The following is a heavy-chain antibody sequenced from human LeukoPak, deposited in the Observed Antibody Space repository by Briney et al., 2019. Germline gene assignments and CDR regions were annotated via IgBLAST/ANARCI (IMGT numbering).Heavy chain of an antibody. V-gene: IGHV1-18*01. CDR2: ISAYNGNT. J-gene: IGHJ6*03. D-gene: IGHD3-3*01. CDR3: AWASGDTIFGVVIRMYYMDV. Sequence: ASVKVSCKASGYTFTSYGISWVRQAPGQGLEWMGWISAYNGNTNYAQKLQGRVTMTTDTSTSTAYMELRSLRSDDTAVYYCAWASGDTIFGVVIRMYYMDVWGKGTTVTVSS. CDR1: GYTFTSYG.